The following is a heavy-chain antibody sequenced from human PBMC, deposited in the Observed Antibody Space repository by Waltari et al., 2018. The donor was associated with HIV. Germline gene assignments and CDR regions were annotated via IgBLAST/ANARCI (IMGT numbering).Heavy chain of an antibody. CDR1: GWAFRGYY. CDR3: ARDPGTSGWYRGWFDP. CDR2: INRNGNT. V-gene: IGHV4-34*01. J-gene: IGHJ5*02. Sequence: QVPLQPWGGGLVKPSGDLSLTCGVYGWAFRGYYWGWIRQSPGKGMEWIGEINRNGNTNYNPSLKSRITISLDTYKNQFSLKLTSVTAADTAVYYCARDPGTSGWYRGWFDPWGQGTLVIVSS. D-gene: IGHD6-19*01.